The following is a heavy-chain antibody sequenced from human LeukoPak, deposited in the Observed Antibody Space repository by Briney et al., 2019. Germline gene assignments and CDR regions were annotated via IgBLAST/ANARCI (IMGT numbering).Heavy chain of an antibody. CDR2: ISNNGGYT. V-gene: IGHV3-23*01. CDR3: ARGFVGLSFDY. Sequence: GGSLRLSCAASGFTFSSSAMSWVRQAPGKGLEWVSAISNNGGYTYYADSVQGRFTISRDNSKNTLYLQMNSLRAEDTAVYYCARGFVGLSFDYWGQGTLVTVSS. J-gene: IGHJ4*02. D-gene: IGHD2-15*01. CDR1: GFTFSSSA.